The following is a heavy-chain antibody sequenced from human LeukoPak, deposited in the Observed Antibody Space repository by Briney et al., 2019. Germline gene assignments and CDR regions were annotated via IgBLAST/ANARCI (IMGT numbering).Heavy chain of an antibody. CDR2: FGTRSTSV. J-gene: IGHJ4*02. V-gene: IGHV3-21*01. D-gene: IGHD3-22*01. CDR3: AREVSEGFDF. CDR1: GFTFYERW. Sequence: GGSLRLVCEASGFTFYERWMTWVRHISGKGLEWVSSFGTRSTSVYHAGSVKGRFAISRDNAKNSLYLQMNSLRAEDTALYYCAREVSEGFDFWGQGTLVTVSS.